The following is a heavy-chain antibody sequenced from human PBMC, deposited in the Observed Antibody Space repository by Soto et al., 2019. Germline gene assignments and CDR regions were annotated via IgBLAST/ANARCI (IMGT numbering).Heavy chain of an antibody. Sequence: SETLSLTCTVSGGSFSSHYWSWIRQPPGKGLEWIGYVYYSGSTSYNPSLKSRVTISVDASKNQFSLQLRSVTAADTAVYYCVREETGAPDYWGPGTLVTVSS. CDR3: VREETGAPDY. D-gene: IGHD7-27*01. CDR1: GGSFSSHY. CDR2: VYYSGST. V-gene: IGHV4-59*11. J-gene: IGHJ4*02.